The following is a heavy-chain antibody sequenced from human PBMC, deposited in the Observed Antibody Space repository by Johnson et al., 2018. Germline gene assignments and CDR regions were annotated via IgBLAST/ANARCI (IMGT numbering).Heavy chain of an antibody. CDR3: AKGGGDGSDFYYYMDV. V-gene: IGHV3-30*18. CDR2: ISYDGTNK. Sequence: QEQLVESGGGVVQPGRSLGLSCAASGFTFSGYGMYWVRQAPGKGLEWVAVISYDGTNKYYADSGKGRFIVSRDKSKNRLYLQMNSLRVEDTAVYFCAKGGGDGSDFYYYMDVWGKGTTVTVSS. CDR1: GFTFSGYG. D-gene: IGHD3-16*01. J-gene: IGHJ6*03.